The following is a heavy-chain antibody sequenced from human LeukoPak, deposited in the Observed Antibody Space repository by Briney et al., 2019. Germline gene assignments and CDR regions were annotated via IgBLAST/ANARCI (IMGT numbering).Heavy chain of an antibody. D-gene: IGHD2-15*01. CDR2: IYYSGTT. CDR3: GRLKDMSMVTVDH. Sequence: SETLSLTCTVSGASMSRYYWSWIRQSPGKGLGWIGYIYYSGTTKYNPSLQSRVTISLETSKNQFSLRLISVTAADTAVYYCGRLKDMSMVTVDHWGQGTLVTVSS. V-gene: IGHV4-59*08. CDR1: GASMSRYY. J-gene: IGHJ4*02.